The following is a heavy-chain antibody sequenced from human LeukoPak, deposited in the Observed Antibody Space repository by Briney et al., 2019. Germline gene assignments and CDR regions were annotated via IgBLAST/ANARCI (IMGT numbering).Heavy chain of an antibody. Sequence: SETLSLTCTVSGGSISSYYWRWIRQPPGKGLEWIGYIYYSGSTNYNPSLKSRVTISVDTSKNQFSLKLSSVTAADTAVYYCARSISGYYFSSFDYWGQGTLVTVSS. D-gene: IGHD3-22*01. CDR2: IYYSGST. CDR3: ARSISGYYFSSFDY. V-gene: IGHV4-59*01. J-gene: IGHJ4*02. CDR1: GGSISSYY.